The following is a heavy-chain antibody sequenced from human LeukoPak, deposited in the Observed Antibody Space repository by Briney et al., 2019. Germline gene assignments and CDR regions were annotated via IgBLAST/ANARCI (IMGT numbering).Heavy chain of an antibody. CDR3: ARGAGYNYPYYFDY. J-gene: IGHJ4*02. Sequence: GGSLRLSCAASGFTVSSNFMNWVRQAPGKGLEWVSVIYGGGNIYYADSVKGRFTISRDNSKNTLYLQMNSLRAEDTAVYYCARGAGYNYPYYFDYWGQGTLVTVSS. V-gene: IGHV3-53*01. CDR2: IYGGGNI. D-gene: IGHD5-24*01. CDR1: GFTVSSNF.